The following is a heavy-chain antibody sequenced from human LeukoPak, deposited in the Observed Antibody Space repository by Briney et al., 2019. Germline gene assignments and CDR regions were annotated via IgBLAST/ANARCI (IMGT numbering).Heavy chain of an antibody. CDR3: AAFAPSKTSEPIRY. Sequence: PGGSLRLSCATSGFTFSSYAMTWVRQAPGKGLEWVSAISGGRGGNTYYADSVKGRFTVSRDNVKNALYLQLNSLRAEDTALYYCAAFAPSKTSEPIRYWGQGTLLTVSS. J-gene: IGHJ4*02. CDR2: ISGGRGGNT. D-gene: IGHD1-26*01. V-gene: IGHV3-23*01. CDR1: GFTFSSYA.